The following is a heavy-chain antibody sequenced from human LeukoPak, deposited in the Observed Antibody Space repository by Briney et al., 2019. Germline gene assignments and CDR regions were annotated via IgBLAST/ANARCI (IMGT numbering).Heavy chain of an antibody. J-gene: IGHJ5*02. CDR3: ARESPKARYCSSTSCYTGWFDP. V-gene: IGHV1-46*01. CDR1: GYTFTSYY. Sequence: ASVKVSCKASGYTFTSYYMHWVRQAPGQGLEWMGIINPSGGSTSYAQKFQGRVTMTRDTSTSTVYMELSSLRSEDTAVYYCARESPKARYCSSTSCYTGWFDPWGQGTLVTVSS. CDR2: INPSGGST. D-gene: IGHD2-2*02.